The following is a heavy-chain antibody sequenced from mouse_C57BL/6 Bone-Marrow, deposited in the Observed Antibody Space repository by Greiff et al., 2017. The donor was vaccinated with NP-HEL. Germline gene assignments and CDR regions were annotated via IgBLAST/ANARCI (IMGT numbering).Heavy chain of an antibody. V-gene: IGHV7-1*01. D-gene: IGHD2-4*01. CDR2: SRNKANDYTT. CDR3: ARDDYDEGFAY. CDR1: GFTFSDFY. J-gene: IGHJ3*01. Sequence: EVQLVESGGGLVQSGRSLRLSCATSGFTFSDFYMEWVRQAPGKGLEWIAASRNKANDYTTEYSASVKGRFIVSRDTSQSILYLQMNALRAEDTAIYYCARDDYDEGFAYWGQGTLVTVSA.